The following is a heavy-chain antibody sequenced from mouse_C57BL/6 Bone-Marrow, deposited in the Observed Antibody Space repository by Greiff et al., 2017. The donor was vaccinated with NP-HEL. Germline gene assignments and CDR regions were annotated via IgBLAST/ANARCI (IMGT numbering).Heavy chain of an antibody. J-gene: IGHJ2*01. Sequence: EVQLVESGGGLVQPGGSLKLSCAASGFTFSDYYMYWVRQTPEKRLEWVAYISNGGGSTYYPDTVKGRFTISRDNAKNTLYLQMSRLKSEDTAMYYCARQRDGYYLDYWGQGTTLTVSS. CDR2: ISNGGGST. D-gene: IGHD2-3*01. CDR1: GFTFSDYY. V-gene: IGHV5-12*01. CDR3: ARQRDGYYLDY.